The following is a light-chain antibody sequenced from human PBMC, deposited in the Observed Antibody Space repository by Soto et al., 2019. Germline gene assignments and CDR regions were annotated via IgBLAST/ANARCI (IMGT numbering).Light chain of an antibody. CDR3: SSYTSSYTWV. V-gene: IGLV2-14*03. CDR1: TNDVGGYNY. Sequence: QSVLTQPASVSGSPGQSITISCSGTTNDVGGYNYVPWYQQHPGKAPKLLIYGVTDRPSGVSSRFSGSKSGNAASLTISGLQAEDEGDYYCSSYTSSYTWVFGGGTKVTVL. J-gene: IGLJ3*02. CDR2: GVT.